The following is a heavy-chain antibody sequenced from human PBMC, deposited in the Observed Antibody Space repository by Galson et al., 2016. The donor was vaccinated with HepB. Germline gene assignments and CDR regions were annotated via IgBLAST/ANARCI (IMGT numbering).Heavy chain of an antibody. Sequence: SVKVSCKVSGYTLTELSTHWVRQTPGKGLEWMGGFDPEADETIYAQRFQGRVTTTEDTSTETAYMDLRSLTSEDTAVYYCATVRLTVWNGYYAFDYWGQGTLVTVSS. CDR3: ATVRLTVWNGYYAFDY. V-gene: IGHV1-24*01. CDR1: GYTLTELS. D-gene: IGHD3-3*01. CDR2: FDPEADET. J-gene: IGHJ4*02.